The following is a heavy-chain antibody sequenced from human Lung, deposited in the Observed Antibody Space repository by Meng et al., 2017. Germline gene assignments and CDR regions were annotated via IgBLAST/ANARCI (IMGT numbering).Heavy chain of an antibody. Sequence: QVPLQQWGAGLLKPSETLALPCVVSGGSFSDYYWSWIRQPPGKGLEWIGEINHSGSTNYNPSLESRATISVDTSQNNLSLKLSSVTAADSAVYYCARGPTTMAHDFDYWGQGTLVTVSS. CDR2: INHSGST. CDR3: ARGPTTMAHDFDY. V-gene: IGHV4-34*01. D-gene: IGHD4-11*01. J-gene: IGHJ4*02. CDR1: GGSFSDYY.